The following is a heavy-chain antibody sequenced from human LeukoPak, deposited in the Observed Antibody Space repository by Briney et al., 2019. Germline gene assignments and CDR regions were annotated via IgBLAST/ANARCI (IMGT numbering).Heavy chain of an antibody. J-gene: IGHJ4*02. V-gene: IGHV3-30*18. CDR2: ISYDGSNK. CDR1: GFSFSSYG. D-gene: IGHD3-10*01. CDR3: AKDRGFGVFFQYYFDY. Sequence: GRSLRLSCAASGFSFSSYGMHWVRQAPGKGLEWVAVISYDGSNKYYADSVKGRFTISRDNSKNTLYVQMNSLRAEDTAVYYCAKDRGFGVFFQYYFDYWGQGTLVTVSS.